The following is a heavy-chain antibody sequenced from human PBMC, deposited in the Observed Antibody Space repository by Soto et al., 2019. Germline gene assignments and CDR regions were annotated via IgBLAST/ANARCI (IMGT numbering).Heavy chain of an antibody. V-gene: IGHV4-59*01. D-gene: IGHD3-3*01. CDR3: ARDGYYDFWSGVDAFDI. Sequence: SETLSLTCTVSGGSISSYYWSWIRQPPGKGLEWIGYIYYSGSTNYNPSLKSRVTISVDTSKNQFSLKLSSVTAADTAVYYCARDGYYDFWSGVDAFDIWGQGTMVTVSS. CDR2: IYYSGST. J-gene: IGHJ3*02. CDR1: GGSISSYY.